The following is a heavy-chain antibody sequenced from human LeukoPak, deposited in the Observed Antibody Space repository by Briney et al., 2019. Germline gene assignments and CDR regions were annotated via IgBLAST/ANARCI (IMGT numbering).Heavy chain of an antibody. J-gene: IGHJ4*02. CDR2: IIPIFGTA. D-gene: IGHD2-2*01. V-gene: IGHV1-69*05. Sequence: ASVKVSCKASGGTFSSYAISWVRQAPGQGLEWMGGIIPIFGTANYAQKFQGRVTITTDESTSTAYMELSSLRSEDTAVYYCARHRYCSSTSCYDGRIDYWGQGTLVTVSS. CDR3: ARHRYCSSTSCYDGRIDY. CDR1: GGTFSSYA.